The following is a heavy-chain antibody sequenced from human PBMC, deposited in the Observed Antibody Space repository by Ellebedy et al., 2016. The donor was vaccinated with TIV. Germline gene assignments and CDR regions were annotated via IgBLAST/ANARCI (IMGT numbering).Heavy chain of an antibody. CDR2: IFHSGST. Sequence: SETLSLXXTVSGGSISSNSYFWGWIRQPPGKGLEWIGSIFHSGSTYYNPSLKSRVTISVDTSKNQFSLKMSSVTAADTAVYFCARLRQSRDRSHWYFDLWGRGTLVTVSS. D-gene: IGHD1-14*01. CDR1: GGSISSNSYF. V-gene: IGHV4-39*07. J-gene: IGHJ2*01. CDR3: ARLRQSRDRSHWYFDL.